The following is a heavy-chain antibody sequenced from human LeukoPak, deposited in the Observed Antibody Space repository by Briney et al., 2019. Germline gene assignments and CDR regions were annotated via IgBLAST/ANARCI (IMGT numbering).Heavy chain of an antibody. J-gene: IGHJ4*02. CDR2: IYYSGST. D-gene: IGHD1-26*01. V-gene: IGHV4-59*01. Sequence: SETLSLTCTVSGGSITSYHYSWIRQPPGKGLEWIGYIYYSGSTNYNPSLKSRVTISVDTSKNQFSLKLSSVAAADTAVYYCARGGSGTYYHYWGQGTLVTVSS. CDR1: GGSITSYH. CDR3: ARGGSGTYYHY.